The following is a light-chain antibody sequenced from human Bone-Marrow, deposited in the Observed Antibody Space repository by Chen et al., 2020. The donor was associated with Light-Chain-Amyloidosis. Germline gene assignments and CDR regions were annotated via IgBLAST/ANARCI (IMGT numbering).Light chain of an antibody. CDR2: EVT. J-gene: IGLJ1*01. V-gene: IGLV2-14*01. CDR3: SSYTITNTLV. Sequence: QSALTQPASVSGSPGQSITVPCTGTSSDVGGDNHVPLYHQHPGKAPRLRIYEVTNRPSWVPDRFSGSKTDTTASLTITGLQTEDEADYFCSSYTITNTLVFGSGTRVTVL. CDR1: SSDVGGDNH.